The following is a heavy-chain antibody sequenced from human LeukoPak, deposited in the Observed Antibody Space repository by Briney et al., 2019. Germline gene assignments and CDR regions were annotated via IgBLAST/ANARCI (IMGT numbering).Heavy chain of an antibody. J-gene: IGHJ4*02. CDR3: ARDPGYSGIDY. V-gene: IGHV4-59*01. CDR1: GGSISSYY. CDR2: IYYSGST. Sequence: RSSETLSLTCTVSGGSISSYYWSWIRQPPGKGLEWIGYIYYSGSTNYNPSLKSRVTISVDTSKNQFSLNLNSVTAADTAVYYCARDPGYSGIDYWGQGTLVTVSS. D-gene: IGHD5-12*01.